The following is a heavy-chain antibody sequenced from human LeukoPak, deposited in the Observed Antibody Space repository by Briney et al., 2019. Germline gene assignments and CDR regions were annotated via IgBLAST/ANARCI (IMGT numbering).Heavy chain of an antibody. CDR2: IYSGGDT. CDR1: GFTVSSNY. V-gene: IGHV3-53*01. CDR3: AKETRIAAAGTPGDYYYYMDV. Sequence: GGSLRLSCAASGFTVSSNYMGWVRQAPGKGLEWVSVIYSGGDTYYADSVKGRFTISRDNSKNTLYLQMNSLRAEDTAVYYCAKETRIAAAGTPGDYYYYMDVWDKGTTVTVSS. D-gene: IGHD6-13*01. J-gene: IGHJ6*03.